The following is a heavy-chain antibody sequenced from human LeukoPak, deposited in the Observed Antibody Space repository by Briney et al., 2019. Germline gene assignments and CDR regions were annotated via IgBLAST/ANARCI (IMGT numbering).Heavy chain of an antibody. CDR3: VRLYSNDTSGLVDN. D-gene: IGHD3-22*01. Sequence: PGESLRLSCAPSRFTFIMIAMSWDRQAPGKGLEWVSLISGNGGSTYYADSVKGRFTISRYNSKDTLYRQMNSLRAEDTAVYYCVRLYSNDTSGLVDNWGQGTLVTVSS. CDR2: ISGNGGST. V-gene: IGHV3-23*01. J-gene: IGHJ4*02. CDR1: RFTFIMIA.